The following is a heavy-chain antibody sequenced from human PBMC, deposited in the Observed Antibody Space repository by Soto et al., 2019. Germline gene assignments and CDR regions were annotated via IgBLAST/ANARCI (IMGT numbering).Heavy chain of an antibody. CDR1: GGSVSSGRYY. CDR3: VRTKTSPSRFDS. D-gene: IGHD2-8*01. V-gene: IGHV4-61*01. CDR2: IYYSGLT. J-gene: IGHJ5*01. Sequence: TSETLSLTCTVSGGSVSSGRYYWSWIRQPPGKGLEWIGYIYYSGLTNYSPSLKSRVAISIDTSKNQFSLILSSVTAAETAVYYCVRTKTSPSRFDSWGQGTLVTVSS.